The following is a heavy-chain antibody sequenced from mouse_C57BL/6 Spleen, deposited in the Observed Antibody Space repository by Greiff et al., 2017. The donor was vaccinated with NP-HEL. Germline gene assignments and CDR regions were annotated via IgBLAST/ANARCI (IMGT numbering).Heavy chain of an antibody. Sequence: DVQLVESGGDLVKPGGSLKLSCAASGFTFSSYGMSWVRQTPDKRLEWVATISSGGSYTYYPDSVKGRFTISRDNAKNTLYLQMSSLKSEDTAMYYCARPDDYDEGWFAYWGQGTLVTVSA. CDR1: GFTFSSYG. D-gene: IGHD2-4*01. CDR3: ARPDDYDEGWFAY. J-gene: IGHJ3*01. CDR2: ISSGGSYT. V-gene: IGHV5-6*01.